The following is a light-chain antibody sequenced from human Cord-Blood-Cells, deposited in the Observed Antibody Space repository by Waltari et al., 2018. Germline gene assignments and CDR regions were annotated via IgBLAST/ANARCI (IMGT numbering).Light chain of an antibody. J-gene: IGLJ2*01. CDR1: SSDVGSYNL. Sequence: QSALTQPASVSGSPGQSITLSCTGTSSDVGSYNLVSWYQQHPGKAPKLMIYEVSKPPSWVSNRFSGSKSGNTACLTISGLQAEDEADYYCCSYAGSSMVFGGGTKLTV. CDR2: EVS. V-gene: IGLV2-23*02. CDR3: CSYAGSSMV.